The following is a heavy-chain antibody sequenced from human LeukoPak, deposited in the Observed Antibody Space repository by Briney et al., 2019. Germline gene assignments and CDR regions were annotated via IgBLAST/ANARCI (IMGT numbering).Heavy chain of an antibody. CDR3: ARAQQWLGFDY. V-gene: IGHV4-61*02. J-gene: IGHJ4*02. Sequence: PSETLSLTCTVSGGSISSGSYYWSWLRQPAGKGLEWIGRIYTSGSTNYNPSLKSRVTISVDTSKNQYSLKLSSVTAADTAVYYCARAQQWLGFDYWGQGTLVTVSS. CDR2: IYTSGST. CDR1: GGSISSGSYY. D-gene: IGHD6-19*01.